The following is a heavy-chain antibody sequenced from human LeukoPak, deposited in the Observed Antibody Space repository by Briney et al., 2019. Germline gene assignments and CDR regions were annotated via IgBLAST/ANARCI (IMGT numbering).Heavy chain of an antibody. V-gene: IGHV3-30*02. J-gene: IGHJ4*02. CDR2: IRYDGSNK. CDR1: GFAFSSYG. CDR3: AKQYSSSWYSSLD. D-gene: IGHD6-13*01. Sequence: PGGSLRLSCAASGFAFSSYGMHWVRQAPGKGLEWVAFIRYDGSNKYYADSVKGRFTISRDNSKNTLYLQMNSLRAEDTAVYYCAKQYSSSWYSSLDWGQGTLVTVSS.